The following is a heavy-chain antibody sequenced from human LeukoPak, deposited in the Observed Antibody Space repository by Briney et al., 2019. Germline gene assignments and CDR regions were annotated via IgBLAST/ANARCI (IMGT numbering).Heavy chain of an antibody. J-gene: IGHJ6*02. D-gene: IGHD3-10*01. CDR2: IIPIFGTA. CDR1: GGTFISYA. Sequence: GSSVKVSCKASGGTFISYAISWVRQAPGQGLEWMGGIIPIFGTANYAQKFQGRVTITADESTSTAYMELSSLRSEDTAVYYCARSRAYGSGSYLGYGMDVWGQGTTVTVSS. V-gene: IGHV1-69*01. CDR3: ARSRAYGSGSYLGYGMDV.